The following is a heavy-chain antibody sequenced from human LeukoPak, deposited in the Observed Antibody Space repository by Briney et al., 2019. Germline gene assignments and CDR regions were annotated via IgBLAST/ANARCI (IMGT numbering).Heavy chain of an antibody. CDR3: ARHSSSAWYYYFGY. J-gene: IGHJ4*02. D-gene: IGHD6-19*01. CDR1: GGSITNTNYY. CDR2: IYFSGTT. V-gene: IGHV4-39*01. Sequence: SETLSLTCTVSGGSITNTNYYWGWVRQPPGKGLEWIGGIYFSGTTYYNPSLRSRVTISVDTSKNQFSLRLNSVTAADTAVYFCARHSSSAWYYYFGYWGQGALVTVSS.